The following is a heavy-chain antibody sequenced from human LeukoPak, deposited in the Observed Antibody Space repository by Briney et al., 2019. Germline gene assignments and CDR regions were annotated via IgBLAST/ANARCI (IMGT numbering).Heavy chain of an antibody. D-gene: IGHD3-22*01. CDR1: GGSFSGYY. CDR3: ARDLRRYYDSSGYAHDAFDI. V-gene: IGHV4-34*01. CDR2: INHSGST. Sequence: SETLSLTCAVYGGSFSGYYWSWIRQPPGKGLEWIGEINHSGSTNYNPSLKSRVTISVDTSKNQFSLKLSSVTAADTAVYYCARDLRRYYDSSGYAHDAFDIWGQGTMVTVSS. J-gene: IGHJ3*02.